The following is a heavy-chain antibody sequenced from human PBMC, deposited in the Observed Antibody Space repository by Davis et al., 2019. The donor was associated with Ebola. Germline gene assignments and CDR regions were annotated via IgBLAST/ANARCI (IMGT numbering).Heavy chain of an antibody. CDR1: GFTFSSYG. CDR2: ISYDGSNK. CDR3: AKDIVVVPAALWGLYYYYGMDV. J-gene: IGHJ6*02. Sequence: GGSLRLSCAASGFTFSSYGMHWVRQAPGKGLEWVAVISYDGSNKYYADSVKGRFTISRDNSKNTLYLQMNSLRAEDTAVYYCAKDIVVVPAALWGLYYYYGMDVWGQGTTVTVSS. V-gene: IGHV3-30*18. D-gene: IGHD2-2*01.